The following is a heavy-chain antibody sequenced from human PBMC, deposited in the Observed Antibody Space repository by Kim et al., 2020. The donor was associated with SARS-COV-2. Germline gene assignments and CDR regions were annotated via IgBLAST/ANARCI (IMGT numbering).Heavy chain of an antibody. V-gene: IGHV1-18*01. Sequence: AQKLQGRVAMTTDTATSTAYMELRSLRSDDTAVYYCASGDSDAADAFDIWGQGTMVTVSS. CDR3: ASGDSDAADAFDI. J-gene: IGHJ3*02. D-gene: IGHD5-18*01.